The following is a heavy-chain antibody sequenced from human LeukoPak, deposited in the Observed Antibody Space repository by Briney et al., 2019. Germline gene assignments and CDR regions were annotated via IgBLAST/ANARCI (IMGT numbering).Heavy chain of an antibody. Sequence: PSETLSLTCTVSGGSISSYYWSWIRQPPGKGLEWIGYIYYSGSTNYNPSLKSRVTISVDTSKNQFSLKLSSVTAADTAVYYCARLLYGDYVYYFDYWGQGTLVTVSS. J-gene: IGHJ4*02. CDR1: GGSISSYY. CDR2: IYYSGST. CDR3: ARLLYGDYVYYFDY. V-gene: IGHV4-59*08. D-gene: IGHD4-17*01.